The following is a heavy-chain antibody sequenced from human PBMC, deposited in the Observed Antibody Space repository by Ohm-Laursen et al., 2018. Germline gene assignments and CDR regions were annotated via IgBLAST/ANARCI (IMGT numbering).Heavy chain of an antibody. Sequence: SLRLSCTASGFTFSDHYMDWVRQAPGKGLEWVSSISSSSSYIYYADSVRGRFTISRDNAKNSLYLQMNSLRAEDTAVYYCAGDQRYYYDSSGYYYNWFDPWGQGTLVTVSS. CDR3: AGDQRYYYDSSGYYYNWFDP. CDR1: GFTFSDHY. D-gene: IGHD3-22*01. J-gene: IGHJ5*02. V-gene: IGHV3-21*01. CDR2: ISSSSSYI.